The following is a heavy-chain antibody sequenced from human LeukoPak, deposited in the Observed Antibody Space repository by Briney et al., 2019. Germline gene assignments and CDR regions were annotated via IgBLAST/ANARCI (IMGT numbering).Heavy chain of an antibody. CDR1: GFTFSSYV. J-gene: IGHJ6*02. V-gene: IGHV3-23*01. CDR2: ISDNGVTR. CDR3: AKAPAPYYYYYGMDV. Sequence: SGGSLRLSCAASGFTFSSYVMNWVRQAPGKGPEWVSSISDNGVTRYYADSVKGRFTISRDNSDNTVYLQMNSLRAEDTAIYYCAKAPAPYYYYYGMDVWGQGTAVTVSS.